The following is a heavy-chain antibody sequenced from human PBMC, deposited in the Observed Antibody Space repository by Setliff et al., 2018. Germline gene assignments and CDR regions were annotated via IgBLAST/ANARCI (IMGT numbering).Heavy chain of an antibody. CDR1: GYTFTGYF. CDR3: ARDSGSGFLDY. V-gene: IGHV1-2*02. Sequence: ASVKVSCKASGYTFTGYFIHWVRQAPGQGLEWMGWINPNSGGTNYAQKFQGGVTMTRDTSISTAYMELSRLRSDDTAVYYCARDSGSGFLDYWGQGTLVTVSS. D-gene: IGHD3-10*01. J-gene: IGHJ4*02. CDR2: INPNSGGT.